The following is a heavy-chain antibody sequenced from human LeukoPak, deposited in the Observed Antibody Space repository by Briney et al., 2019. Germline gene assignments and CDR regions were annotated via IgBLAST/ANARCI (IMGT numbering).Heavy chain of an antibody. D-gene: IGHD1-20*01. CDR2: IYSSGST. J-gene: IGHJ4*02. CDR1: GGSIGSYY. Sequence: SETLSLTCTVSGGSIGSYYWSWIRQPPGKGLEWIGYIYSSGSTNYNPSLKSRVTISLDTSKNQFSLKLSFVTAADTAVYYCARGPVASRGITGIDVGVDCWGQGTLVTVSS. V-gene: IGHV4-59*01. CDR3: ARGPVASRGITGIDVGVDC.